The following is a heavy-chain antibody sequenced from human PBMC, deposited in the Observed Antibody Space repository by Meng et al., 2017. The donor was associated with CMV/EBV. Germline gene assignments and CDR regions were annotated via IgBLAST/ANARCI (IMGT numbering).Heavy chain of an antibody. CDR1: GGSISSYY. V-gene: IGHV4-59*01. CDR2: IYYSGST. Sequence: SETLSLTCTVSGGSISSYYWSWIRQPPGKGLEWIGYIYYSGSTNYNPSLKSRVTISVDTSKNQFSLKLSSVTAADTAVYYCASGGWSGYFPPYCYYYGMDVWGQGTTVTVSS. CDR3: ASGGWSGYFPPYCYYYGMDV. D-gene: IGHD3-3*01. J-gene: IGHJ6*02.